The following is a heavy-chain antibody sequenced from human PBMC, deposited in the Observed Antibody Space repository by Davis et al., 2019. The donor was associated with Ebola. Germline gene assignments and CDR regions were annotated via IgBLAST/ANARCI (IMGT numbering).Heavy chain of an antibody. CDR1: GYTFPNYY. D-gene: IGHD5-12*01. CDR2: INHNDGRT. V-gene: IGHV1-46*03. CDR3: TTPGGQDSGYDVFDI. Sequence: ASVKVSCKASGYTFPNYYMHWVRQAPGQGLEWTGMINHNDGRTIYAQKFQGRVTVTRDTSTTTVYMDLSSLRSDDTALYYCTTPGGQDSGYDVFDIWGQGTMVTVSS. J-gene: IGHJ3*02.